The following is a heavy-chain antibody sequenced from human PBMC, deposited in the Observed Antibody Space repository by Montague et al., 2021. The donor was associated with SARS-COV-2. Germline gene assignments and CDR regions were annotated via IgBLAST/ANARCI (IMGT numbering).Heavy chain of an antibody. Sequence: SETLSLTCTVSGGSISSYHWSWIRQPAGKGPEWIGRLYTSGSTNYNPSLKSRVTITVDTSKNQFSLKLSSVTAADTAVYYCPRERGPYYFDSSGYHNAFVIWGQGTMVTVSS. CDR3: PRERGPYYFDSSGYHNAFVI. V-gene: IGHV4-4*07. J-gene: IGHJ3*02. D-gene: IGHD3-22*01. CDR1: GGSISSYH. CDR2: LYTSGST.